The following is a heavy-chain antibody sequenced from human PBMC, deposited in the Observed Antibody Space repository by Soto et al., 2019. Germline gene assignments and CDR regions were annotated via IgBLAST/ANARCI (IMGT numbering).Heavy chain of an antibody. CDR2: MNPNSGNT. CDR3: AKGRGYCISTSCYEKNYYYGMDV. CDR1: GYTFTSYD. J-gene: IGHJ6*02. V-gene: IGHV1-8*01. Sequence: GASVKVSCKASGYTFTSYDINWVRQATGQGLEWMGWMNPNSGNTGYAQKFQGRVTMTRNTSISTAYMELSSLRSEDTAVYYCAKGRGYCISTSCYEKNYYYGMDVWGQGPTVTVSS. D-gene: IGHD2-2*01.